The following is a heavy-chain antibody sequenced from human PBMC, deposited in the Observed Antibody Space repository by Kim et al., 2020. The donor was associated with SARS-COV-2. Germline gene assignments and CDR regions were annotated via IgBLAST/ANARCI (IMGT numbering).Heavy chain of an antibody. CDR3: TTVKWYFDWLVDY. D-gene: IGHD3-9*01. J-gene: IGHJ4*02. CDR1: GFIFSKAW. CDR2: IKSKTDGGTT. V-gene: IGHV3-15*01. Sequence: GGSLRLSCAASGFIFSKAWLSWVRQAPGKGLEWVGRIKSKTDGGTTDYAAPVKGRFTISRDDSKNTLYLQMNSLKTEDTAVYYCTTVKWYFDWLVDYWGQGTLVTVSS.